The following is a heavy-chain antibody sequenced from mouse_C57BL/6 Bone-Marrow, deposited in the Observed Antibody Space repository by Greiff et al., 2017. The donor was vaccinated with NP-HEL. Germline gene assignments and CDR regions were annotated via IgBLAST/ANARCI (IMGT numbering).Heavy chain of an antibody. CDR3: ARPLSYAMDY. V-gene: IGHV1-19*01. J-gene: IGHJ4*01. CDR1: GYTFTDYY. Sequence: EVQLQKSGPVLVKPGASVKMSCKASGYTFTDYYMNWVKQSHGKSLEWIGVINPYNGGTSYNQKFKGKATLTVDKSSSTAYMELNSLTSEDSAVYYCARPLSYAMDYWGQGTSVTVSS. CDR2: INPYNGGT.